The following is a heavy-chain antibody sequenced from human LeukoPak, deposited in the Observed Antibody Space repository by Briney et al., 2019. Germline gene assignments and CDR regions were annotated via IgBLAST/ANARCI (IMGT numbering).Heavy chain of an antibody. Sequence: GSSVKVSCKASGGTFSSYAISWVRQAPGQGLEGMGWVSAYNGNTHYAQKFQGRVTITRNTSIRTAYMELSSLRSEDTAVYYCARGWRSSWYGDWFDPCGQGTLVTVSS. D-gene: IGHD6-13*01. CDR1: GGTFSSYA. J-gene: IGHJ5*02. CDR2: VSAYNGNT. V-gene: IGHV1-8*03. CDR3: ARGWRSSWYGDWFDP.